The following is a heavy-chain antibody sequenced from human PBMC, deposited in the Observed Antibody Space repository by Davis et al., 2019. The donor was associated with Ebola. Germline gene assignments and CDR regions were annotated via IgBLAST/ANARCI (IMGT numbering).Heavy chain of an antibody. CDR2: IRSKAYGGTT. V-gene: IGHV3-49*03. J-gene: IGHJ1*01. Sequence: PGGSLRLSCTASGFTFGDYAMSWFRQAPGKGLEWVGFIRSKAYGGTTEYAASVKGRFTISRDDSKNTLYLQMNSLKTEDTAVYYCTTDNVYYYDSSGYYSTEYFQHWGQGTLVTVSS. CDR3: TTDNVYYYDSSGYYSTEYFQH. CDR1: GFTFGDYA. D-gene: IGHD3-22*01.